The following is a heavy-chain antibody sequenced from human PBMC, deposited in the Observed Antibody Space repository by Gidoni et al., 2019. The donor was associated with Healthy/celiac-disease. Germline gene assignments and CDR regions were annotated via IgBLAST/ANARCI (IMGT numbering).Heavy chain of an antibody. CDR3: AKDIGVVPAAIVGYYYGMDV. Sequence: EVQLVESAGGLVQPGSSLRLSCAPAGFTFDDTAMHWVRQAPGKGLEWVSGISWNSGSIGYADSVKGRFTISRDNAKNSLYLQMNSLRAEDTALYYCAKDIGVVPAAIVGYYYGMDVWGQGTTVTVSS. D-gene: IGHD2-2*02. J-gene: IGHJ6*02. CDR2: ISWNSGSI. CDR1: GFTFDDTA. V-gene: IGHV3-9*01.